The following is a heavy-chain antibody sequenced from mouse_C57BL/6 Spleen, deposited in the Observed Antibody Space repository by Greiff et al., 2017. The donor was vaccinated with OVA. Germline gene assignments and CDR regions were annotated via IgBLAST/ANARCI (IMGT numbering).Heavy chain of an antibody. CDR1: GFTFSDYY. V-gene: IGHV5-16*01. Sequence: EVKLVESEGGLVQPGSSMKLSCTASGFTFSDYYMAWVRQVPEKGLEWVANINYDGSSTYYLDSLKSRFIISRDNAKNILYLQMSSLKSEDTATYYCARSPYYGNFYYFDYWGQGTTLTVSS. J-gene: IGHJ2*01. D-gene: IGHD2-10*01. CDR3: ARSPYYGNFYYFDY. CDR2: INYDGSST.